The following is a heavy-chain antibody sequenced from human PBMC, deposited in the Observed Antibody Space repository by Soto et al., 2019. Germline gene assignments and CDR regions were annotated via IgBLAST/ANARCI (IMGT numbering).Heavy chain of an antibody. CDR2: IYSGGTT. Sequence: EVQLVESGGGLVQPGGSLRLSCAASGFTVSNNYMIWFRLPPGKGLEWVSLIYSGGTTYYADSVKGRFTISRDNSKNTLLLQMTTLRVQDTAVYYCARNGWGMATVGMWGPGTLVTVSS. D-gene: IGHD4-4*01. J-gene: IGHJ4*02. CDR3: ARNGWGMATVGM. CDR1: GFTVSNNY. V-gene: IGHV3-66*01.